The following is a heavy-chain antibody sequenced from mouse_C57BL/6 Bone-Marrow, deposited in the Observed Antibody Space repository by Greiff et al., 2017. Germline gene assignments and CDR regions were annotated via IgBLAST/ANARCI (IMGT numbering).Heavy chain of an antibody. J-gene: IGHJ3*01. Sequence: VQLQQSGAELVRPGTSVKVSCKASRYAFTNYLIEWVKQRPGQGLEWIGVINPGSGGTNYNEKFKGKATLTADKSSSTAYMQLSSLTSEDSAVYFCARSRTMVTTRNWFAYWGQGTLVTVSA. CDR2: INPGSGGT. V-gene: IGHV1-54*01. CDR1: RYAFTNYL. D-gene: IGHD2-2*01. CDR3: ARSRTMVTTRNWFAY.